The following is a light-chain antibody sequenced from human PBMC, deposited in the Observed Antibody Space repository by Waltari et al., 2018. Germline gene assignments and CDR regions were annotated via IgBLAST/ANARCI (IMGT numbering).Light chain of an antibody. CDR3: QQYENFPYT. J-gene: IGKJ2*01. V-gene: IGKV1-33*01. CDR1: QDIDNY. Sequence: DIQMTQSPSSISASVGDRDTITCRASQDIDNYLAWYQQKPGKAPKRLIHYAANLESGVPSRFSGSGSGTDYTLTINSLQPEDIATYYCQQYENFPYTFGQGTKVEIK. CDR2: YAA.